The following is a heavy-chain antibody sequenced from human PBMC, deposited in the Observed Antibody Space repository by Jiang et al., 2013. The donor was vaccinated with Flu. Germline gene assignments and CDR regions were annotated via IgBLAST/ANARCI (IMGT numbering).Heavy chain of an antibody. V-gene: IGHV1-46*01. CDR3: ARTLVGSADYGGNSDWYFDL. CDR2: INPSGGST. J-gene: IGHJ2*01. Sequence: AEVKKPGASVRVSCKASGYTFTSYYMHWVRQAPGQGLEWMGIINPSGGSTSYAQKFQGRVTMTRDTSTSTVYMEPSSLRSEDTAVYYCARTLVGSADYGGNSDWYFDLWGRGTLVTVSS. D-gene: IGHD4-23*01. CDR1: GYTFTSYY.